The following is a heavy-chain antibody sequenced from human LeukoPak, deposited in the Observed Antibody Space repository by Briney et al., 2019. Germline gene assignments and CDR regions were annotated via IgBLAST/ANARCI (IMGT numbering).Heavy chain of an antibody. V-gene: IGHV3-15*01. D-gene: IGHD3-22*01. J-gene: IGHJ5*02. CDR1: GFTFSNAW. CDR2: IKSKTDGGTT. Sequence: GGSLRLSCAASGFTFSNAWMSWVRQAPGKGLEWVGRIKSKTDGGTTDYAAPVKGRFTISRDDSKNTLYLQMNSLKTEDTAVYYCTTDYYDSSGYYNWFDPWGQGTLVTVSS. CDR3: TTDYYDSSGYYNWFDP.